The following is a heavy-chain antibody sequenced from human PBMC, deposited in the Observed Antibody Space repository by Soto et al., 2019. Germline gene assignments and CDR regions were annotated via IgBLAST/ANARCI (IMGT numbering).Heavy chain of an antibody. CDR1: GFTVSSNY. Sequence: EVQLVESGGGLVQPGGSLRLSCAACGFTVSSNYMSWVRQAPEKGLEWVSVIYSGGSTYYADSVKGRFTISRDNSKNTLYLPMNSLRAEDTAVYYCARVLPGEYFQHWGQGTLVTVSS. CDR2: IYSGGST. J-gene: IGHJ1*01. V-gene: IGHV3-66*01. CDR3: ARVLPGEYFQH.